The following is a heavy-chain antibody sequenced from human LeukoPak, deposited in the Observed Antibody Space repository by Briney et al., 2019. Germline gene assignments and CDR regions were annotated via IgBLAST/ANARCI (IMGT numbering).Heavy chain of an antibody. CDR2: INTNTGNP. D-gene: IGHD2-2*01. CDR3: ARDHRPSLVVPAATPLAEYFQH. Sequence: ASVKVSCKASGYTFTSYAMNWVRQAPGQGLEWMGWINTNTGNPTYAQGFTGRFVFSLDASVSTAYLQISSLKAEDTAVYYCARDHRPSLVVPAATPLAEYFQHWGQGTLVTVSS. V-gene: IGHV7-4-1*02. CDR1: GYTFTSYA. J-gene: IGHJ1*01.